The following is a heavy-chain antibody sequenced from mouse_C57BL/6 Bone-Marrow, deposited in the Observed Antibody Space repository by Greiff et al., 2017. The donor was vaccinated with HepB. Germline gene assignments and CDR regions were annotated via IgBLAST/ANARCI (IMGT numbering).Heavy chain of an antibody. J-gene: IGHJ2*01. Sequence: EVQLQQSGPELVKPGASVKISCKASGYTFTDYYMNWVKQSHGKSLEWIGDINPNNGGTSYNQKCKGKATLTVDKSSSTAYMELRSLTSEDSAVYYCARGVVGYWGQGTTLTVSS. D-gene: IGHD1-1*01. CDR3: ARGVVGY. CDR1: GYTFTDYY. CDR2: INPNNGGT. V-gene: IGHV1-26*01.